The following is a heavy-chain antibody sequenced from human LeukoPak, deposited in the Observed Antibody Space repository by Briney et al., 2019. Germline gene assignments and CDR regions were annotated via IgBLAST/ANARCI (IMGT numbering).Heavy chain of an antibody. V-gene: IGHV1-2*02. CDR3: ASGGYDILTGSYRVRYYFDY. J-gene: IGHJ4*02. Sequence: GASVKVSCKASGYTFTASYIHWVRLAPGQGLEWMGWMNPNSGDIHYAQKFQGRVTMTRDTSISTAYMDLSRLGSDDTAVSSCASGGYDILTGSYRVRYYFDYWGQGTLVTVST. CDR1: GYTFTASY. CDR2: MNPNSGDI. D-gene: IGHD3-9*01.